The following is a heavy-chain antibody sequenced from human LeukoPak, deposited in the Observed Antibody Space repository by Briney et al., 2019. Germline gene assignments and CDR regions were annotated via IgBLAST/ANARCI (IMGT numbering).Heavy chain of an antibody. D-gene: IGHD6-13*01. CDR3: ARRPAAGTGWFDP. J-gene: IGHJ5*02. CDR2: IYYSGST. Sequence: NPSETLSLTCTVSGGSISSSSYYWGWIRQPPGKGLEWIGSIYYSGSTYYNPSLKSRVTISVDTSKNQFSLKLSSVTAADTAVYYCARRPAAGTGWFDPWGQGTLVTVSS. CDR1: GGSISSSSYY. V-gene: IGHV4-39*07.